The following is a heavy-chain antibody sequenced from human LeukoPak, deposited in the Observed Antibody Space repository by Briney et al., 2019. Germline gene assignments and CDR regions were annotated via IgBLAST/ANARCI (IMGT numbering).Heavy chain of an antibody. CDR1: GFTFSRSW. D-gene: IGHD4-17*01. CDR3: AREGHYGNDAFDI. CDR2: INQDLSQT. Sequence: GGSLRLSCAVSGFTFSRSWMSWIRQAPGKGLEWVVHINQDLSQTYYVDSVKGRFTISRDNTKNSLFLEMNSLRVEDTAVYYCAREGHYGNDAFDIWGQGTLVTVSS. J-gene: IGHJ3*02. V-gene: IGHV3-7*01.